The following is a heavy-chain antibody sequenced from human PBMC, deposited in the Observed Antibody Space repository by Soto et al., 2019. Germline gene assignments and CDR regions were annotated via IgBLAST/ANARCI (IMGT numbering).Heavy chain of an antibody. CDR2: ISTYNGKT. CDR1: GYTFISYG. Sequence: ASVKVSCKASGYTFISYGIAWVRQAPGQGLEWMGWISTYNGKTNYAQKFQDRVTMTTDTSTSTAYMDVRSLRSDDTALYYCARAGYATSWVVILHTGVHAVEIHFWGQGTRVTVSS. V-gene: IGHV1-18*01. D-gene: IGHD6-13*01. CDR3: ARAGYATSWVVILHTGVHAVEIHF. J-gene: IGHJ4*02.